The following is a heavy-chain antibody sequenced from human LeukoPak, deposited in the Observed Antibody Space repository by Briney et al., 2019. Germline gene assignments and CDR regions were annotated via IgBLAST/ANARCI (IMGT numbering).Heavy chain of an antibody. CDR3: TGDRGYYDSSGYPYYFDY. CDR1: GFTFGDYA. CDR2: IRSKAYGGTT. V-gene: IGHV3-49*03. J-gene: IGHJ4*02. Sequence: PGGSLRLSCTASGFTFGDYAMSWFRQAPGKGVGWVGFIRSKAYGGTTEYAASVKGRFTISRDDSKSIAYLQMNSLKTEDTAVYYCTGDRGYYDSSGYPYYFDYWGQGTLVTVSS. D-gene: IGHD3-22*01.